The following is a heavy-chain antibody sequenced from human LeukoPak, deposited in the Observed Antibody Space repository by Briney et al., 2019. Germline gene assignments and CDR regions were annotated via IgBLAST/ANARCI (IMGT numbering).Heavy chain of an antibody. D-gene: IGHD2-15*01. CDR3: VRHSRVVAFDY. V-gene: IGHV4-59*08. CDR2: IYYTGNT. CDR1: GVSISNHY. J-gene: IGHJ4*02. Sequence: SETLSLTCTVSGVSISNHYSSWIRQPPGKGLEWIGYIYYTGNTNYNPSLKSRVTISEDTSKNQVSLKLSSVTAADTAVYYCVRHSRVVAFDYWGQGNLVIVPP.